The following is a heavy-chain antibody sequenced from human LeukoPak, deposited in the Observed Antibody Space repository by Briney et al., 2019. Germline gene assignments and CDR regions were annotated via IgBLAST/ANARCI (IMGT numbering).Heavy chain of an antibody. Sequence: SETLSLTCAVYGGSFSGYYWSWIRQPPGKGLEWIGEINHRGSTNYSPSLKSRVTISVDTSKNQFSLKLSSVTAADTAVYYCARASSSNRNVLRNYYYMDVWGKGTTVIVSS. CDR3: ARASSSNRNVLRNYYYMDV. V-gene: IGHV4-34*01. J-gene: IGHJ6*03. D-gene: IGHD2-2*01. CDR1: GGSFSGYY. CDR2: INHRGST.